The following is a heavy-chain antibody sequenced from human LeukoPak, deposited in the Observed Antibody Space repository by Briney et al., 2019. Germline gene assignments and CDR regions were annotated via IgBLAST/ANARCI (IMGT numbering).Heavy chain of an antibody. CDR1: GFTFSSYA. J-gene: IGHJ1*01. Sequence: PGGSLRLSCAASGFTFSSYAMSWVRQAPGKWLEWVSAISGSGGSTYYADSVKGRFTISRDNSKNTLYLQMNSLRAEDTAVYYCAKQGPYYYDSSASLQHWGQGTLVTVSS. V-gene: IGHV3-23*01. D-gene: IGHD3-22*01. CDR2: ISGSGGST. CDR3: AKQGPYYYDSSASLQH.